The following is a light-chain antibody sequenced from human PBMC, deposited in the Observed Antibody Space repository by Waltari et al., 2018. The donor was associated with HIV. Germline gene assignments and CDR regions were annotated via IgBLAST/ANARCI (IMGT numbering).Light chain of an antibody. J-gene: IGLJ3*02. V-gene: IGLV1-47*01. CDR3: AAWDDSLSGPV. Sequence: QSVLTQPPSASGTPGQRVTISCSGSNSNIGSNYVYWYQQLPGTAPKVLIYRTKKRSSGFPDRFSGSKSGTSASLAISGLGSEDEADYYGAAWDDSLSGPVFGGGTKLTVL. CDR2: RTK. CDR1: NSNIGSNY.